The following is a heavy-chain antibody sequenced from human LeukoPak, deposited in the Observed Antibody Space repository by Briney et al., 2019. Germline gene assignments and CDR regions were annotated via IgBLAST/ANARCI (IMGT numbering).Heavy chain of an antibody. J-gene: IGHJ4*02. V-gene: IGHV3-9*01. D-gene: IGHD6-19*01. CDR1: GFTFDDYA. CDR2: ISWNSGSI. CDR3: AKGEHHSGWYPPDY. Sequence: PGRSLRLSCAASGFTFDDYAMHWVRQAPGKGLEWVSGISWNSGSIGYADSVKGRFTISRDNAKNSLYLQMNSLRAEDTALYYCAKGEHHSGWYPPDYWGQGTLVTVSS.